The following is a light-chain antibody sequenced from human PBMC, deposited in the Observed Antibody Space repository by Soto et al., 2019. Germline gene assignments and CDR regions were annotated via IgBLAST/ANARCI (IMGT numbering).Light chain of an antibody. CDR2: RNN. CDR3: AAWDDSLSGPV. CDR1: SSNIGSNY. V-gene: IGLV1-47*01. J-gene: IGLJ2*01. Sequence: QAVVTQPPSASGTPGQRVTISCSGSSSNIGSNYVYWYQQLPGTAPKLLIYRNNQRPSGVPDRFSGSKSGTSASLAISGLRSEDEADYYWAAWDDSLSGPVFGGGTQLTVL.